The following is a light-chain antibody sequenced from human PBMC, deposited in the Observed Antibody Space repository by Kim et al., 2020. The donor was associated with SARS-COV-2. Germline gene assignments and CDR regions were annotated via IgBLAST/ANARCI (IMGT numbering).Light chain of an antibody. CDR1: QNIDKW. CDR3: QQYLSFPLT. V-gene: IGKV1-5*03. Sequence: DIQMTQSPSTLSASVGDRVTVTCRASQNIDKWLAWYQQKPGKAPKLLISGASTSATGVPSRFSGSGFGTDFTLTISSLQPDDLASFHCQQYLSFPLTFGGGTKVDIK. J-gene: IGKJ4*01. CDR2: GAS.